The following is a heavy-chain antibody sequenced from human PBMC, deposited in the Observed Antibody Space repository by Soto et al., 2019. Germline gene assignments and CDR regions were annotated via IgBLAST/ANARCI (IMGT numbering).Heavy chain of an antibody. V-gene: IGHV1-18*01. CDR3: ARLGYSSSWAPYLGY. Sequence: GASVKVSCKASGYTFTSSGISWVRQAPGQGLEWMGWISAYNGNTNYAQKLQGRVTMTTDTSTSTAYMELRSLRSDDTAVYYCARLGYSSSWAPYLGYWGQGTLVTVSS. CDR2: ISAYNGNT. D-gene: IGHD6-13*01. CDR1: GYTFTSSG. J-gene: IGHJ4*02.